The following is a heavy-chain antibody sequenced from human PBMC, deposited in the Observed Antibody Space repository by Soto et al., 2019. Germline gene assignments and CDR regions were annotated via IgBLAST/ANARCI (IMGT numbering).Heavy chain of an antibody. D-gene: IGHD2-21*01. Sequence: QVQLVESGGGVVQPGRSLRVSCVASGFTFSNYVMHWVRQAPGKGLEWVAGISIDGNSEHYAVYVKGRFTISSENSKNTVDLQMNSLRVEDTAVYYCATEDYGSGRAGTFFQWGQGTLVTVSS. V-gene: IGHV3-30-3*01. CDR3: ATEDYGSGRAGTFFQ. CDR1: GFTFSNYV. CDR2: ISIDGNSE. J-gene: IGHJ1*01.